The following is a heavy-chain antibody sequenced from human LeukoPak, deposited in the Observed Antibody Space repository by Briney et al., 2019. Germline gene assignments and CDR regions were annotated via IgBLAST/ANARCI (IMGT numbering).Heavy chain of an antibody. V-gene: IGHV1-3*01. CDR3: ARGQRYGPPFDY. CDR2: INAGNGNT. D-gene: IGHD5-18*01. CDR1: GYTFTSYD. Sequence: ASVKVSCKASGYTFTSYDINWVRQATGQGLEWMGWINAGNGNTKYSQKFQGRVTITRDTSASTAYMELSSLRSEDTAVYYCARGQRYGPPFDYWGQGTLVTVSS. J-gene: IGHJ4*02.